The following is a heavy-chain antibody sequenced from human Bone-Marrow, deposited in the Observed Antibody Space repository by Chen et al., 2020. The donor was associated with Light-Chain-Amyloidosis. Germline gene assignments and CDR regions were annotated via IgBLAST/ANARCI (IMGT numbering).Heavy chain of an antibody. V-gene: IGHV3-23*04. CDR2: MSGSGERT. Sequence: EVQLVESGGGLVQPGESLRLSCAASGFTFSNYAMGWVRQAPGKWLEWFSTMSGSGERTYYADPVNGRFTISRDNSKNTLSLQMNSLRAEDTALYYCAKGDSNISVRGGRYYFDYWGRGTLVTVSS. J-gene: IGHJ4*02. CDR1: GFTFSNYA. CDR3: AKGDSNISVRGGRYYFDY. D-gene: IGHD3-10*02.